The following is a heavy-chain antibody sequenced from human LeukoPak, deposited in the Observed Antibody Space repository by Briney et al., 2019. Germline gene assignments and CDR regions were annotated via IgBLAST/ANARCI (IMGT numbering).Heavy chain of an antibody. V-gene: IGHV3-7*01. J-gene: IGHJ4*02. CDR1: GFTFSSYS. CDR3: AKLDNWNDSYFDY. D-gene: IGHD1-20*01. CDR2: IKQDGSEK. Sequence: PGGSLRLSCAASGFTFSSYSMSWVRQAPGKGLEWVANIKQDGSEKYYVDSVKGRFTISRDNAKNSLYLQMNSLRAEDTAVYYCAKLDNWNDSYFDYWGQGTLVTVSS.